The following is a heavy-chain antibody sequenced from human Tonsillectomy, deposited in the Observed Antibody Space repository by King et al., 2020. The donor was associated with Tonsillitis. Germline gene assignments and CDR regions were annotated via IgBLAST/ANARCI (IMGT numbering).Heavy chain of an antibody. V-gene: IGHV3-48*01. J-gene: IGHJ6*02. CDR1: GFTFSSYS. CDR3: ARDLLRYYYYYGMDV. Sequence: QLVQSGGGLVQPGGSLRLSCAASGFTFSSYSMNWVRQAPGKGLEWVSYISSSSTIYYADSVKGRFTISRDNAKNSLYLQMNSLRAEDTAVYYCARDLLRYYYYYGMDVWGRGTTVTVSS. D-gene: IGHD2-15*01. CDR2: ISSSSTI.